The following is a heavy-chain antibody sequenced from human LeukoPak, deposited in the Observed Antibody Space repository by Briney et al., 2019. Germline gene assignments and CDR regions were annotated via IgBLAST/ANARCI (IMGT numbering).Heavy chain of an antibody. V-gene: IGHV4-38-2*02. CDR3: ARESYYDSSGYYYSHDY. J-gene: IGHJ4*02. CDR1: GYSISSGYY. D-gene: IGHD3-22*01. Sequence: PSETLSLTCTVSGYSISSGYYWGWIRQPPGKGLEWIGSIYHSGSTYYNPSLKSRVTISVDTSKNQFSLKLSSVTAADTAVYYCARESYYDSSGYYYSHDYWGQGTLVTVSS. CDR2: IYHSGST.